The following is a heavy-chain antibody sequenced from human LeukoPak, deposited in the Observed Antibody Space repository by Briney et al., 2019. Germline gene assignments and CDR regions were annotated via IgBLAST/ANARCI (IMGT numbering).Heavy chain of an antibody. Sequence: GGSLRLSCAASGFTFNTYWMHWVRQAPGKGLVWVSHINPDGSQTNYADSVTGRFTISRDNAKNTLYLQMNSLRAEDTAVYYCAGDPVRRDSYWGQGTLVTVSS. CDR1: GFTFNTYW. CDR3: AGDPVRRDSY. CDR2: INPDGSQT. V-gene: IGHV3-74*01. D-gene: IGHD3-10*01. J-gene: IGHJ4*02.